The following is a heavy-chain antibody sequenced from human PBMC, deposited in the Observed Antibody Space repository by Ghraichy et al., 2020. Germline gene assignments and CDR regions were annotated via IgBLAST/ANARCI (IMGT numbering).Heavy chain of an antibody. Sequence: GGPRLSCVGSGFTFSSYAMNWVRQSPGKGLEWVSYITSSSRTKSYADSVKGRFTISRDNVQNSLYLQMNSLRDEDTAIYYCARASTVVRFFYYDGMDVWGQGTTVTVSS. CDR3: ARASTVVRFFYYDGMDV. CDR1: GFTFSSYA. D-gene: IGHD4-23*01. CDR2: ITSSSRTK. V-gene: IGHV3-48*02. J-gene: IGHJ6*02.